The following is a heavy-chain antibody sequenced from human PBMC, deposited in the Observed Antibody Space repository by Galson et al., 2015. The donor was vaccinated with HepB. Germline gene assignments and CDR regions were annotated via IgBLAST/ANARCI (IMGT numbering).Heavy chain of an antibody. CDR3: ARDIPGSYPPVYWYFDL. CDR2: ISAYNGNT. CDR1: GYTFTSYG. D-gene: IGHD1-26*01. J-gene: IGHJ2*01. Sequence: SVKVSCKASGYTFTSYGISWVRQAPGQGLEWMGWISAYNGNTNYAQKLQGRVTMTTDTSTSTAYMELRSLRSDDTAVYYCARDIPGSYPPVYWYFDLWGRGTLVTVSS. V-gene: IGHV1-18*04.